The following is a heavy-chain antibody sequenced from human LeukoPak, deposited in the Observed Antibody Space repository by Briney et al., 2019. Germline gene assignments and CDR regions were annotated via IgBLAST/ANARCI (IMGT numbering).Heavy chain of an antibody. CDR3: ARVTPNIVVVPAAILEDYYYYYGMDV. D-gene: IGHD2-2*01. Sequence: ASVKVSCKASGYTFTSYGISWVRQAPGQGLEWMGWISAYNGNTNYAQKLQGRVTMTTDTSTSTAYMELRSLRSDDTAVYYCARVTPNIVVVPAAILEDYYYYYGMDVWGQGTTVTVSS. CDR1: GYTFTSYG. V-gene: IGHV1-18*01. CDR2: ISAYNGNT. J-gene: IGHJ6*02.